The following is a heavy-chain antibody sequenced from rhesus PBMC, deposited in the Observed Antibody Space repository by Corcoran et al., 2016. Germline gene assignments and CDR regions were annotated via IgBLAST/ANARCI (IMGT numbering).Heavy chain of an antibody. Sequence: QVQLQESGPGLVKTSETLSLTCAVSGGSVSRSKWWSLIRQAPGKGLCLIGYISGSGGTTHYNPSLKSRFTISIDTSKNQFSLKRSAVTVADTAVYYCASVWDEYLDYWGQGVLVTVSS. J-gene: IGHJ4*01. CDR1: GGSVSRSKW. CDR3: ASVWDEYLDY. CDR2: ISGSGGTT. D-gene: IGHD3-34*01. V-gene: IGHV4-65*01.